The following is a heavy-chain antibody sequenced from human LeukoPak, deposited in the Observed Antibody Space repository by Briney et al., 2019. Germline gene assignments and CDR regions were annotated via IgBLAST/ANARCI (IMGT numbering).Heavy chain of an antibody. V-gene: IGHV3-20*04. CDR1: GFKFDDYG. D-gene: IGHD3-22*01. J-gene: IGHJ5*02. Sequence: GGSLRLSCAACGFKFDDYGMSWVRQAPGKGLEWVCDINWNGAWTGYADSVKGRFTISRDNAKSSLYLQMNSLRAEDTALYYCAGYYYDSSRGFDLWGQGTLVTVSA. CDR3: AGYYYDSSRGFDL. CDR2: INWNGAWT.